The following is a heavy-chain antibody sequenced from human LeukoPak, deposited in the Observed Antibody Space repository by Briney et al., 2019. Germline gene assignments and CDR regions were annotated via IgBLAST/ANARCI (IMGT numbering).Heavy chain of an antibody. D-gene: IGHD3-22*01. CDR2: INPNIGGT. Sequence: ASVKVSCKASGYTFTSYGISWVRQAPGQGLEWMGWINPNIGGTNYAQKFQGRVTMTRDTSISTAYMELSRLRSDDTAVYYCARAGIWDYSDSSGYHNAAFDIWGQGTMVTVSS. V-gene: IGHV1-2*02. CDR3: ARAGIWDYSDSSGYHNAAFDI. CDR1: GYTFTSYG. J-gene: IGHJ3*02.